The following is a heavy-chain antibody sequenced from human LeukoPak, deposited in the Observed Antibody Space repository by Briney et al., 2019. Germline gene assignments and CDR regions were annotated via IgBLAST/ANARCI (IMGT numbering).Heavy chain of an antibody. V-gene: IGHV3-53*01. D-gene: IGHD3-16*01. CDR1: GFRVSNDY. Sequence: PGGSLRLSCAASGFRVSNDYMAWVRQAPGQGLEWVSFIFAGGSAYYSDSVKGRFTMSRGRSKNTLSLQMNSLRAEDTAVYYCAKANSYDSYYFDYWGQGALVIVSS. CDR2: IFAGGSA. J-gene: IGHJ4*02. CDR3: AKANSYDSYYFDY.